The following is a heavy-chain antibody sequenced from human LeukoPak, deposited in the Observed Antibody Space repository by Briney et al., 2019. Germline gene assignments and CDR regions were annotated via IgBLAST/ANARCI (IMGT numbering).Heavy chain of an antibody. J-gene: IGHJ5*02. CDR3: ARDNGWFDP. V-gene: IGHV4-61*02. Sequence: TSETLSLTCTVSGGSISSGSYYWSWIRQPAGKGLEWVGRIYPSGSTYYNPSLKSRVTILVDTSKNEFSLKLSSVTAADTAVYYCARDNGWFDPWGQGTLVTVSS. CDR2: IYPSGST. CDR1: GGSISSGSYY.